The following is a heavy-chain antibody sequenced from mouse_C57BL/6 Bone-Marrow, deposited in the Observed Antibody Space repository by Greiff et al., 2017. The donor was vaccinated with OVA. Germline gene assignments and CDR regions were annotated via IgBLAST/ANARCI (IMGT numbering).Heavy chain of an antibody. V-gene: IGHV1-62-2*01. CDR2: FYPGSGSI. CDR1: GYTFTEYT. D-gene: IGHD2-2*01. CDR3: ARHEDYGYDGNDDAKDY. Sequence: QVQLQQSGAELVKPGASVKLSCKASGYTFTEYTIHWVKQRSGQGLEWIGWFYPGSGSIKYNEKFKDKATLTADKSSSTVYMELSRLTSEDSAVYVCARHEDYGYDGNDDAKDYWGQGTSVTVSS. J-gene: IGHJ4*01.